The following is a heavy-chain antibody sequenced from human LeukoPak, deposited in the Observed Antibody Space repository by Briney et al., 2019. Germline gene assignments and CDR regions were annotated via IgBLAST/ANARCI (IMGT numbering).Heavy chain of an antibody. V-gene: IGHV3-23*03. CDR1: GFTFSSYT. Sequence: PGGSLRLSCAASGFTFSSYTMSWVRQAPGKGLEWVSVIYSGGSTYYADSVKGRFTISRDNSKNTLYLQMNSLRAEDTAVYYCAKGYLSFPFTWGQGTLVTVSS. CDR2: IYSGGST. D-gene: IGHD1-1*01. CDR3: AKGYLSFPFT. J-gene: IGHJ4*02.